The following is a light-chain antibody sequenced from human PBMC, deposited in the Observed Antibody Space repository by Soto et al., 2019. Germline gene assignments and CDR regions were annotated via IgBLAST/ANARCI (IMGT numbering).Light chain of an antibody. V-gene: IGKV1-39*01. CDR1: QSINNY. CDR2: SAS. J-gene: IGKJ5*01. Sequence: DIQMTQSPASLSVSVGDRVTITCRASQSINNYLNWYLQRPGQAPQLLIRSASTLQRGVPSRFSGSGSRTEFTLTIVDLQPDDFGTYFCQQSLTMPITFGLGTRLDIK. CDR3: QQSLTMPIT.